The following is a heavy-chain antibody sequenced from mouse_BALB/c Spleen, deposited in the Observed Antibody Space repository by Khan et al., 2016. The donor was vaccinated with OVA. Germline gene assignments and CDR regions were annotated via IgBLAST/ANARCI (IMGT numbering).Heavy chain of an antibody. CDR3: TRDRVDY. CDR1: GYTFTTYW. J-gene: IGHJ2*01. V-gene: IGHV1-7*01. CDR2: INPTSGNT. Sequence: QVQLQQSGAELAKPGASVKMSCKASGYTFTTYWMHWVTQRPGQGLEWIGYINPTSGNTDYNEKFKDKATLSADKTSSTAYMQLGSLTSEDSAVYYCTRDRVDYWGQGTTLTVSS.